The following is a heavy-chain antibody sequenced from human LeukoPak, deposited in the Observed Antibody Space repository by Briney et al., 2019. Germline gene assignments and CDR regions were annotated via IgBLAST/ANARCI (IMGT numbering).Heavy chain of an antibody. V-gene: IGHV3-74*01. CDR3: ARRIGYSSGHSAVYYFDY. J-gene: IGHJ4*02. CDR1: GFTFSTYW. D-gene: IGHD6-19*01. CDR2: INSGGDDT. Sequence: QPGGSLRLSCAASGFTFSTYWMHWVRQAPGKGLVWVSLINSGGDDTRYADSVKGRFTISRDNAKNTLYLQMNSLRAEDTAVCYCARRIGYSSGHSAVYYFDYWGQGTLVTVSS.